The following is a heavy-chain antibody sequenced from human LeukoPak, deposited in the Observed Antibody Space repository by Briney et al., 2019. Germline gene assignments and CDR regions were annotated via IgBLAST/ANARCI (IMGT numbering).Heavy chain of an antibody. CDR3: AKDRYYYDSSGYYSAFDT. D-gene: IGHD3-22*01. CDR2: IYTSGIISGNT. J-gene: IGHJ3*02. CDR1: GGSTSSYY. V-gene: IGHV4-4*07. Sequence: SETLSLTCSVSGGSTSSYYWSWIRQPPGKGLEWIGRIYTSGIISGNTNYNPSLKSRVTMSVDTSKNQFSLKLTSVTAADTAVYYCAKDRYYYDSSGYYSAFDTWGQGTMVTASS.